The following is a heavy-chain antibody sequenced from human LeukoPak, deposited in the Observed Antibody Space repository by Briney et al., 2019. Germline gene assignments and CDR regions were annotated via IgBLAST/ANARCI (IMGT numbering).Heavy chain of an antibody. J-gene: IGHJ5*02. V-gene: IGHV4-59*11. CDR2: IYYSGST. CDR3: ARVLAIFGVPPRCDP. CDR1: GGPISSHY. D-gene: IGHD3-3*01. Sequence: SETLSLTCTVSGGPISSHYWSWIRQPPGKGLEWIGYIYYSGSTNYNPSLKSRVTISVDTSKNQFSLKLSSVTAADTAVYYCARVLAIFGVPPRCDPWGQGTLVTVSS.